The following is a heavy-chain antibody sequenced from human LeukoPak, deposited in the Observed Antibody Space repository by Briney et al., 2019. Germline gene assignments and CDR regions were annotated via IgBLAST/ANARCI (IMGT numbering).Heavy chain of an antibody. J-gene: IGHJ4*02. D-gene: IGHD1-26*01. CDR2: ISFDGSNQ. CDR3: AKPPEVGATVAYFDY. Sequence: GGSLRLSCAASGFTFSGYGMHWVRQAPGKGLEWVALISFDGSNQYYADSVKGRFTISRDNSKNTLYLQMSSLRAEDMAVYYCAKPPEVGATVAYFDYWGQGTLVTVSS. V-gene: IGHV3-30*18. CDR1: GFTFSGYG.